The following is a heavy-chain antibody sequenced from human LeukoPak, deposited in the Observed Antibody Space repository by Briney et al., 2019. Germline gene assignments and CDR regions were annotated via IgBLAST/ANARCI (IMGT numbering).Heavy chain of an antibody. J-gene: IGHJ4*02. CDR3: ARQDRSYRGRAFDY. D-gene: IGHD1-26*01. Sequence: PSETLSLTCAVSGGSISSSNWWSWVRQPPGKGLEWIGEIYHSGSTNYNPSLKSRVTMSVDTSKNQFSLKLSSVTAADTAVYYCARQDRSYRGRAFDYWGQGTLVTVSS. CDR1: GGSISSSNW. CDR2: IYHSGST. V-gene: IGHV4-4*02.